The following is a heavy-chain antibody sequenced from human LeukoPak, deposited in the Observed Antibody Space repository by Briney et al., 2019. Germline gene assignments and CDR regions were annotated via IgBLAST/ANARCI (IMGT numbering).Heavy chain of an antibody. CDR3: ARVWEDYDILTGLKYYFDY. Sequence: SETLSLTCTVSGGSVSSGRYYWSWIRQPPGKGLEWIGYIYYSGGTNYNPSLKSRVTISVDTSKNQFSLKLSSVTAADTAVYYCARVWEDYDILTGLKYYFDYWGQGTLVTVSS. CDR1: GGSVSSGRYY. D-gene: IGHD3-9*01. J-gene: IGHJ4*02. V-gene: IGHV4-61*01. CDR2: IYYSGGT.